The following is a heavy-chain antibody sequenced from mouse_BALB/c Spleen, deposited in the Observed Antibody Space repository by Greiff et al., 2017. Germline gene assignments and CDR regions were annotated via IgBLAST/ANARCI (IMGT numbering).Heavy chain of an antibody. Sequence: VQLQESGAELAKPGASVKMSCKASGYTFTSYWMHWVKQRPGQGLEWIGYINPSTGYTEYNQKFKDKATLTADKSSSTAYMQLSSLTSEDSAVYYCARGYYRYDKDWFAYWGQGTLVTVSA. D-gene: IGHD2-14*01. CDR2: INPSTGYT. J-gene: IGHJ3*01. V-gene: IGHV1-7*01. CDR3: ARGYYRYDKDWFAY. CDR1: GYTFTSYW.